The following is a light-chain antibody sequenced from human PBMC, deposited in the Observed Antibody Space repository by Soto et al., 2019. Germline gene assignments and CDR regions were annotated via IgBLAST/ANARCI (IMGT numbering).Light chain of an antibody. CDR1: SSNIGAGYD. Sequence: QPVLTQPPSVSGAPGQRVTISCTGSSSNIGAGYDVHWYQQLPGTAPNLLIYGNSNRPSGVPDRFSGSKSGTSASLAITGLQAEDEADYYCQSYDSSLSGGVFGGGTKLTVL. CDR3: QSYDSSLSGGV. V-gene: IGLV1-40*01. J-gene: IGLJ2*01. CDR2: GNS.